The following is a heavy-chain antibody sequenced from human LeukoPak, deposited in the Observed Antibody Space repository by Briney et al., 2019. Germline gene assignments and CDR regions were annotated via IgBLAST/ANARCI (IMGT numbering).Heavy chain of an antibody. CDR1: GSTFSSYA. J-gene: IGHJ4*02. CDR2: ISGSGGST. D-gene: IGHD3-9*01. Sequence: GGSLRLSCAASGSTFSSYAMSWVRQAPGKGLEWVSAISGSGGSTYYADSVKGRFTISRDNSKNTLYLQMNSLRAEDTAVYYCAVTGYYRGYFDYWGQGTLVTVSS. CDR3: AVTGYYRGYFDY. V-gene: IGHV3-23*01.